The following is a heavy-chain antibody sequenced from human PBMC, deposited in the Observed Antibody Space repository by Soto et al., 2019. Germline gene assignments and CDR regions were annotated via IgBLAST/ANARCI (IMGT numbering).Heavy chain of an antibody. D-gene: IGHD6-19*01. Sequence: GGSLRLSCAASGFTFSDYYMSWIRQAPGKGLEWVSYITSSGSTIYYADSVKGRFTISRDNAKNSLYLQMNSLRAEDTAVYYCARENAQWVDADNWGQGTLVTVSS. CDR2: ITSSGSTI. CDR3: ARENAQWVDADN. CDR1: GFTFSDYY. J-gene: IGHJ4*02. V-gene: IGHV3-11*01.